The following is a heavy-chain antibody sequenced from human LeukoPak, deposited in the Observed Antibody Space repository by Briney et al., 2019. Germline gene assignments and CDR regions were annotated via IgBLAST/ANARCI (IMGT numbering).Heavy chain of an antibody. Sequence: PGGSLRLSCAASGFTFSSSAMSWVRQAAGKGREWVSAISGSGGSTYYADSVKGRFTISRDNSKNTLYLQMNSLRAEDTAVYYCAKVVFDSSGYYGDAFDIWGQGTMVTVSS. CDR2: ISGSGGST. CDR1: GFTFSSSA. J-gene: IGHJ3*02. D-gene: IGHD3-22*01. CDR3: AKVVFDSSGYYGDAFDI. V-gene: IGHV3-23*01.